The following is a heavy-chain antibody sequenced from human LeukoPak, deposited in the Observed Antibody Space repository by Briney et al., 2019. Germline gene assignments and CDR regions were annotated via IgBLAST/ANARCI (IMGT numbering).Heavy chain of an antibody. CDR3: YSLSYVSN. Sequence: GGSLRLSCAASGFTFSSRLMHWVRQAPGKGLVWVALIKDDGTTNYADSVRGRVTASRDDAQNTVYVQMSSLRADDTAVYYCYSLSYVSNWGQGTLVTVSA. J-gene: IGHJ4*02. V-gene: IGHV3-74*01. CDR2: IKDDGTT. CDR1: GFTFSSRL. D-gene: IGHD3-22*01.